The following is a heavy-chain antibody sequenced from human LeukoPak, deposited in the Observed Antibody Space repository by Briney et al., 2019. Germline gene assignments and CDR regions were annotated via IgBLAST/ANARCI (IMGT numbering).Heavy chain of an antibody. CDR1: GGTFSSYA. V-gene: IGHV1-69*13. Sequence: ASVKVSCKASGGTFSSYAISWVRQAPGQGLEWMGGIIPIFGTANYAQKFQGRVTITADESTSTAYMELSSLRSEDTAVYCCAREGAAAGLKTFDYWGQGTLVTVSS. CDR3: AREGAAAGLKTFDY. J-gene: IGHJ4*02. CDR2: IIPIFGTA. D-gene: IGHD6-13*01.